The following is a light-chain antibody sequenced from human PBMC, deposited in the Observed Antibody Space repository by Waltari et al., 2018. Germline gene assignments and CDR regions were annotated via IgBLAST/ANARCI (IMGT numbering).Light chain of an antibody. J-gene: IGKJ4*01. Sequence: EIVMTQSPATLSVSPGERATLSCRASQSVNTNLAWYQQKPDQAPRLLIYGASTTATGIPARFSGSGSGTEFTLTVSSLQSEDFAVYYCQQYNNWPLTFGGGTKVEIK. V-gene: IGKV3-15*01. CDR3: QQYNNWPLT. CDR2: GAS. CDR1: QSVNTN.